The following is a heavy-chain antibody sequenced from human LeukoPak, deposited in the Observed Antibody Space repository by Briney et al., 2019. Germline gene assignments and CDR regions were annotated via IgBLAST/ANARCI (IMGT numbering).Heavy chain of an antibody. Sequence: SVKVSCKASGGTFSSYAISWVRQAPGQGLEWMGGIIPIFGTANYAQKFQGRVTITADESTSTAYMELSSLRSEDTAVYYCAREGGDYVWGSYRYFDYWGQGTLVTVSS. CDR2: IIPIFGTA. V-gene: IGHV1-69*13. CDR1: GGTFSSYA. D-gene: IGHD3-16*02. CDR3: AREGGDYVWGSYRYFDY. J-gene: IGHJ4*02.